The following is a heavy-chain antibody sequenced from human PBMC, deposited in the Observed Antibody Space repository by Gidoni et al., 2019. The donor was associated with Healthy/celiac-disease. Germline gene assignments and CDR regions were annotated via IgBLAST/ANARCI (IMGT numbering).Heavy chain of an antibody. J-gene: IGHJ4*02. D-gene: IGHD5-18*01. V-gene: IGHV5-51*01. CDR2: IYPGDSDT. CDR1: GYSFTSYW. CDR3: ARRAMVTYYFDY. Sequence: EVQLVQSGAELNNPAASLKISCTGSGYSFTSYWIGWVRQRPGKGLEWMGIIYPGDSDTRDSPSFQGQVTISADKSISTAYLQWSSLKASDTAMYYCARRAMVTYYFDYWGQGTRVTVSS.